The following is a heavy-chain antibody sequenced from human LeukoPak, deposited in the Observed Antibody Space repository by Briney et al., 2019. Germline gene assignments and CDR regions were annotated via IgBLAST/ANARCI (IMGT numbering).Heavy chain of an antibody. J-gene: IGHJ4*02. CDR1: GFTFSTYG. CDR2: IRYVGSNK. CDR3: ARGFTGWVTSPIDY. V-gene: IGHV3-30*02. Sequence: GGSLRLSCAASGFTFSTYGMHWVRQAPGKVLEWVSFIRYVGSNKYYADSVKGRFTLSRDNAKNSLYLQVNSLTAEDTAVYHCARGFTGWVTSPIDYWGQGILVTVAS. D-gene: IGHD2-2*01.